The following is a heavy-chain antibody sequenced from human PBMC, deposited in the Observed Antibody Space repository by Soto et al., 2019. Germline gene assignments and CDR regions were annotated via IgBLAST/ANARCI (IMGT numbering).Heavy chain of an antibody. V-gene: IGHV4-4*02. CDR3: ARGWRIAADGVTLGSYYYGMDV. D-gene: IGHD6-13*01. CDR1: GGSISSSNW. J-gene: IGHJ6*02. Sequence: SETLSLTCAVSGGSISSSNWWSWVRQPPGKGLEWIGEIYHSGSTNYNPSLKSRVTISVDKSKNQFSLKLSSVTAADTAVYYCARGWRIAADGVTLGSYYYGMDVWGQGTTVTVSS. CDR2: IYHSGST.